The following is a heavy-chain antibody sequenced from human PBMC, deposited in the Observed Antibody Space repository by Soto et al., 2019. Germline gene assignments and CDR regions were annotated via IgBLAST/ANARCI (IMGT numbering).Heavy chain of an antibody. V-gene: IGHV4-31*03. CDR1: GGSISSGGYY. Sequence: SETLSLTSTVSGGSISSGGYYWSWIRQHPGKGLEWIGYIYYSGSTYYNPSLKSRVTISVDTSKNQFSLKLSSVTAADTAVYYCASITSCSGGSCSGAFDIWGQGTMVTVSS. D-gene: IGHD2-15*01. J-gene: IGHJ3*02. CDR2: IYYSGST. CDR3: ASITSCSGGSCSGAFDI.